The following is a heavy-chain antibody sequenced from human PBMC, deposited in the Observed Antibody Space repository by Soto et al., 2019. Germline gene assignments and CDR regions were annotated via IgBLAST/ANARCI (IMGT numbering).Heavy chain of an antibody. CDR3: ARDRGYSGYDREVFDF. Sequence: EVQLLQSGGGLVQPGGSLRLSCVASGFTFSSYAMNWVRQAPGKGPEWVSSISATGGSAYYADSVKGRFTISRDNSKNTLYLQMDSLRADDTAGYYCARDRGYSGYDREVFDFWGQGTLVTVSS. CDR2: ISATGGSA. CDR1: GFTFSSYA. D-gene: IGHD5-12*01. J-gene: IGHJ4*02. V-gene: IGHV3-23*01.